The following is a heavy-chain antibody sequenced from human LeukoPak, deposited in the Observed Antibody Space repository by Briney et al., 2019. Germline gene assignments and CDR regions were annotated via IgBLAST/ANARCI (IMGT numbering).Heavy chain of an antibody. Sequence: GGSLRLSCAASGFTFSSYSMNWVRQAPGKGLEWVSSISSSSSYIYYADSVKGRFTISRDNAKNSLYLQMNSLRAEDTAVYYCARVGNWNYIWFDPWGQGNLVTVSS. J-gene: IGHJ5*02. V-gene: IGHV3-21*01. CDR1: GFTFSSYS. D-gene: IGHD1-7*01. CDR3: ARVGNWNYIWFDP. CDR2: ISSSSSYI.